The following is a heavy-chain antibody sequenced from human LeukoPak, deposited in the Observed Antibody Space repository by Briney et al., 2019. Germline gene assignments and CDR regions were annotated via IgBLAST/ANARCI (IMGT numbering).Heavy chain of an antibody. V-gene: IGHV3-23*01. CDR1: GFTFSSYA. CDR3: ARDGAAAAGTSYYYYYMDV. CDR2: ISGSGGST. J-gene: IGHJ6*03. Sequence: GGSLRLSCAASGFTFSSYAMSWVRQAPGKGLEWVSAISGSGGSTYYADSVKGRFTISRDNSKNTLYLQMNSLRAEDTAVYYCARDGAAAAGTSYYYYYMDVWGKGTTVTVSS. D-gene: IGHD6-13*01.